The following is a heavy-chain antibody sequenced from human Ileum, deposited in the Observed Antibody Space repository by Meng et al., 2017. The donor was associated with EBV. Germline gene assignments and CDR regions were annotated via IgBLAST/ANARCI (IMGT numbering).Heavy chain of an antibody. CDR3: AKVSLTGTFYDH. Sequence: QVQLQESGPRLVKPSGTLSLTCAVSGGSVIRNNWWSWVRQPPGKGLEWIGEIFHIGSTNNSPSLKSRVTISVDNSKNQFSLSLTSVTAADTAIYYCAKVSLTGTFYDHWGQGILVTVSS. V-gene: IGHV4-4*02. CDR2: IFHIGST. D-gene: IGHD3-9*01. J-gene: IGHJ4*02. CDR1: GGSVIRNNW.